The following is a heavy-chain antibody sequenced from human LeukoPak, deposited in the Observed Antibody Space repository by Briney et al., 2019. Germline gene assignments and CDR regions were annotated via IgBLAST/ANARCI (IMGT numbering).Heavy chain of an antibody. D-gene: IGHD6-6*01. V-gene: IGHV1-8*01. CDR1: GYTFTSYD. Sequence: ASVKVSCKASGYTFTSYDINWVRQATGQGLEWMGWMNPNSGNTGYAQKFQGRVTMTRNTSISTAYMELSSLRSEDTAVYYCARASIAARPGAAGYYYYMDVWGKGTTVTVSS. J-gene: IGHJ6*03. CDR3: ARASIAARPGAAGYYYYMDV. CDR2: MNPNSGNT.